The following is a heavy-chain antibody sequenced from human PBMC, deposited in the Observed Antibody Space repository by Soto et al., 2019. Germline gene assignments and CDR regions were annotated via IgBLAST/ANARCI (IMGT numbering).Heavy chain of an antibody. Sequence: EVQLLESGGALVQPGGSLRLSCAASGFTFSNHAMNWVRQAPGKGLEWVSTISDSGSTYYADSVMGRFTISRDNSKNTLYLQMNSLRAEDTAVYYCARDPGGHYCTSTSCLYFFDRWVQGTLVIVSS. D-gene: IGHD2-2*01. J-gene: IGHJ4*02. V-gene: IGHV3-23*01. CDR2: ISDSGST. CDR3: ARDPGGHYCTSTSCLYFFDR. CDR1: GFTFSNHA.